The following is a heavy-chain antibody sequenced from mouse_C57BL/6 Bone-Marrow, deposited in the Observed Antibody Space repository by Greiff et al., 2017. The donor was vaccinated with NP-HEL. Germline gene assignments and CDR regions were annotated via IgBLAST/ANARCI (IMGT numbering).Heavy chain of an antibody. CDR2: IYPGDGDP. D-gene: IGHD2-3*01. Sequence: VQLQQSGAELVKPGASVKISCKASGYAFSSYWMNWVKQRPGKGLEWIGQIYPGDGDPNYNGTFKGKATLTADKSSSTAYMQLSSLTSEDSAVYFGVTGDGYYWYFDVWGTGTTVTVSS. CDR1: GYAFSSYW. CDR3: VTGDGYYWYFDV. V-gene: IGHV1-80*01. J-gene: IGHJ1*03.